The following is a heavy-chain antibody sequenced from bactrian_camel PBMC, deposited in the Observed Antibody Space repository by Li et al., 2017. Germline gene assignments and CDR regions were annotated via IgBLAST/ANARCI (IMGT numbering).Heavy chain of an antibody. CDR3: AADFAPIACRVGRTPEVNDYNI. CDR1: GKTNVLNC. CDR2: LDTNGAI. J-gene: IGHJ4*01. Sequence: VQLVESGGGLVQPGGSLNLSCAAIGKTNVLNCLGWFRQAPGKEREGVATLDTNGAIFYADSVRGRFTISRDNAKNTLYLQMNSLKPEDTAMYYCAADFAPIACRVGRTPEVNDYNIWGQGTQVTVS. D-gene: IGHD2*01. V-gene: IGHV3S53*01.